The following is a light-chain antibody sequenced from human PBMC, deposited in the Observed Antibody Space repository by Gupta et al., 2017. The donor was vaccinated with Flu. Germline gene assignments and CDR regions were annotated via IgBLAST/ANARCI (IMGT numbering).Light chain of an antibody. CDR3: QQSYNHPRELT. J-gene: IGKJ4*01. CDR2: AAS. Sequence: DILMTQSPSSLSASVGDRVTITCRSSQSISSYLNWYLQKPGKAPKLLIYAASSLQSGVPSRFSGSGSGTDFTLTISSLQPEDFATEYCQQSYNHPRELTFGGGTKVEIK. CDR1: QSISSY. V-gene: IGKV1-39*01.